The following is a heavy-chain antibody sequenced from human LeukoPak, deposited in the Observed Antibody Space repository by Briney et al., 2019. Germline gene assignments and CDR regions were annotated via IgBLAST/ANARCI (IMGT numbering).Heavy chain of an antibody. D-gene: IGHD3-10*01. J-gene: IGHJ6*03. V-gene: IGHV4-39*07. CDR3: ARGDYYGSGSPFYYYYMDV. CDR1: GGSISSSSYY. Sequence: SETLSLTCTVSGGSISSSSYYWGWIRQPPGKGLEWIGSIYYSGSTYYNPSLKSRVTISVDTSKNQFSLKLSSVTAADTAVYYCARGDYYGSGSPFYYYYMDVWGKGTTVTVSS. CDR2: IYYSGST.